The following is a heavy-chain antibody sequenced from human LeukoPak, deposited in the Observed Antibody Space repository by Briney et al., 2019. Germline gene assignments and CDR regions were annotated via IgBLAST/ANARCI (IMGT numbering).Heavy chain of an antibody. J-gene: IGHJ3*02. CDR2: ISGRDGST. Sequence: GGSLRLSCAASGFSFSSYAMSWVRQAPGKGLEWVSNISGRDGSTYYADSVKGRFTISRDNSKNTLYLQMNSLRAEDTAVYYCARDLYSSRTNDAFVIWGQGTMVTVSS. CDR1: GFSFSSYA. D-gene: IGHD6-13*01. CDR3: ARDLYSSRTNDAFVI. V-gene: IGHV3-23*01.